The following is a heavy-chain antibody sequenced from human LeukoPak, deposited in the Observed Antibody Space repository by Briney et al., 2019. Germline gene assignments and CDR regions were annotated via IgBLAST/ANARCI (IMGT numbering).Heavy chain of an antibody. CDR2: ITLNSGDT. CDR3: AKAPPKEHDFWSGYYNYMDV. V-gene: IGHV1-2*02. CDR1: GYSENFYG. Sequence: ASVKVSCKTSGYSENFYGITWVRQVAGQGLEWMGWITLNSGDTHYAQKFQGRLTMTSDTSISTGYMELSRLQFDDTAVYYCAKAPPKEHDFWSGYYNYMDVWGKGTTVTVSS. D-gene: IGHD3-3*01. J-gene: IGHJ6*03.